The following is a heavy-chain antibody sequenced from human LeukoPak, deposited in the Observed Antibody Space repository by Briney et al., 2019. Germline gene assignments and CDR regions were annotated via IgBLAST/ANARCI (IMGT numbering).Heavy chain of an antibody. CDR3: AREYDSPFARGKYYFDY. Sequence: PSETLSLTCTVSGGSISSYYWSWIRQPPGKGLEWIGYIYYSGSTNYNPSLKSRVTISVDTSKNQFSLKLSSVTAADTAVYYCAREYDSPFARGKYYFDYWGQGTLVTVSS. D-gene: IGHD3-10*01. CDR1: GGSISSYY. V-gene: IGHV4-59*01. J-gene: IGHJ4*02. CDR2: IYYSGST.